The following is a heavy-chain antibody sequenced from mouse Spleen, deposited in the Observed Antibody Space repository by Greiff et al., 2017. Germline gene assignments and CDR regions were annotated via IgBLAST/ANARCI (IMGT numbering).Heavy chain of an antibody. Sequence: EVKLQESGAELVRPGASVKLSCTASGFNIKDDYMHWVKQRPEQGLEWIGWIDPENGDTEYASKFQGKATITADTSSNTAYLQLSSLTSEDTAVYYCTTSEEYALDYWGQGTTLTVSS. D-gene: IGHD5-1*01. CDR1: GFNIKDDY. J-gene: IGHJ2*01. V-gene: IGHV14-4*01. CDR3: TTSEEYALDY. CDR2: IDPENGDT.